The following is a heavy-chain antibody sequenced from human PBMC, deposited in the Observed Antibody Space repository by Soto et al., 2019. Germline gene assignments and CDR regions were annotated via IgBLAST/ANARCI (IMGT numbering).Heavy chain of an antibody. CDR1: GFTFSSYG. CDR3: ANRRPGAFDI. V-gene: IGHV3-30*18. CDR2: ISYDGSNK. J-gene: IGHJ3*02. Sequence: QVQLVESGGGVVQPGRSLRLSCAASGFTFSSYGMHWVRQAPGKGLEWVAVISYDGSNKYYADSVKGRFTISRDNSKNTLYLQMNSLRAEDTAVYYCANRRPGAFDIWGQGTMVTVSS. D-gene: IGHD1-1*01.